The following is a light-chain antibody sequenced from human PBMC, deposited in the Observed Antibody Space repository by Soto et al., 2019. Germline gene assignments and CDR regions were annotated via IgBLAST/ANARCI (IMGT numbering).Light chain of an antibody. CDR3: SSYGGANDVV. J-gene: IGLJ3*02. CDR1: SSDVGAYNY. CDR2: EVS. Sequence: QSALTQPPSASGSPGQSVTISCTGTSSDVGAYNYVSWYQQHPGKAPKLMIYEVSKRPSGVPNRFSGSKSGNTASLTVSGLQPDDEADYYCSSYGGANDVVFGGGTQLTVL. V-gene: IGLV2-8*01.